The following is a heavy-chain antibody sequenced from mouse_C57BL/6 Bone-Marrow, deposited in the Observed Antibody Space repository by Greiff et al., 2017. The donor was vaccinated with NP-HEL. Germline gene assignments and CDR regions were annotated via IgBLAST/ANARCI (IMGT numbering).Heavy chain of an antibody. CDR3: TRGGTTVVPPAWFAY. CDR1: GYTFTDYE. J-gene: IGHJ3*01. V-gene: IGHV1-15*01. CDR2: IDPETGGT. Sequence: QVQLQQSGAELVRPGASVTLSCKASGYTFTDYEMHWVKQTPVHGLEWIGAIDPETGGTAYNQKFKGKAILTADKSSSTAYMELRSLTSEDSAVYYCTRGGTTVVPPAWFAYWGKGTLVTVSA. D-gene: IGHD1-1*01.